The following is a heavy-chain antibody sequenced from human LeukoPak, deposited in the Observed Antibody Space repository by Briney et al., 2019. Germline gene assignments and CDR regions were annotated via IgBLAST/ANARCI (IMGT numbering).Heavy chain of an antibody. V-gene: IGHV4-61*08. CDR3: ARADRPSSLNGDYWYFDL. Sequence: SQTLSLTCTVSGGSISSGDYYWSWIRQPPGRGLEWIGYIYYSGSTNYNPSLKSRVTISVDTSKNQFSLKLSSVTAADTAVYYCARADRPSSLNGDYWYFDLWGRGTLVTVSS. J-gene: IGHJ2*01. D-gene: IGHD4-17*01. CDR1: GGSISSGDYY. CDR2: IYYSGST.